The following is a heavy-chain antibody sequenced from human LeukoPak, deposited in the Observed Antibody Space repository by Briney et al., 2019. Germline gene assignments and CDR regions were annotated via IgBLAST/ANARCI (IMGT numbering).Heavy chain of an antibody. CDR2: IYHSGST. CDR1: GGSISSSNW. D-gene: IGHD3-9*01. V-gene: IGHV4-4*02. Sequence: TSETLSLTCAVSGGSISSSNWWSWVRQPPGKGLEWIGEIYHSGSTNYNLSLKSRVTISVDKSKKQFSLKLSSVTAADTAVYYCARTNILTGYYLGAFDIWGQGTMVTVSS. CDR3: ARTNILTGYYLGAFDI. J-gene: IGHJ3*02.